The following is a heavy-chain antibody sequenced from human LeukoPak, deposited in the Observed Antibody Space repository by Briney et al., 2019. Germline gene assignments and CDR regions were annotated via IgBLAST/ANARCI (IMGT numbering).Heavy chain of an antibody. CDR3: ARTKRSSIDY. J-gene: IGHJ4*02. CDR1: GFTFDDYA. D-gene: IGHD1-14*01. CDR2: ISWNSGSI. V-gene: IGHV3-9*03. Sequence: GRSLKLSCAASGFTFDDYAMHWVRQAPGKGLEWVSGISWNSGSIGYADSVKGRFTISRDNAKNSLYLQMNSLRAEDMALYYCARTKRSSIDYWGQGTLVTVSS.